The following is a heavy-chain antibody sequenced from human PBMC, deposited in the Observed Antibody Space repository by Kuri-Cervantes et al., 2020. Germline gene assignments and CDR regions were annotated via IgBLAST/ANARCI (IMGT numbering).Heavy chain of an antibody. CDR2: INPNSGGT. J-gene: IGHJ4*02. CDR3: ARDRLRHRDDILTPAGY. CDR1: GYTFTGYY. D-gene: IGHD3-9*01. Sequence: ASVKVSCKASGYTFTGYYMHWVRQAPGQGLEWMGWINPNSGGTNYAQKSQGWVTMTRDTSISTAYMELRSLRSDDTAVYYCARDRLRHRDDILTPAGYWGQGTLVTVSS. V-gene: IGHV1-2*04.